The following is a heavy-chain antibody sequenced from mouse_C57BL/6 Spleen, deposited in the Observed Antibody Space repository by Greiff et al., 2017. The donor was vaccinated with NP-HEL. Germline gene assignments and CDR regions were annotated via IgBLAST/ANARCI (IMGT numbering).Heavy chain of an antibody. CDR2: NSSGSSTI. V-gene: IGHV5-17*01. J-gene: IGHJ3*01. CDR3: ATYYSNYGLAWFAY. CDR1: GFTFSDYG. Sequence: VQLKESGGGLVKPGGSLKLSCAASGFTFSDYGMHWVRQAPEKGLEWVAYNSSGSSTIYYADTVKGRFTISRDNAKNTLFLQMTSLRSEDTAMYYCATYYSNYGLAWFAYWGQGTLVTVSA. D-gene: IGHD2-5*01.